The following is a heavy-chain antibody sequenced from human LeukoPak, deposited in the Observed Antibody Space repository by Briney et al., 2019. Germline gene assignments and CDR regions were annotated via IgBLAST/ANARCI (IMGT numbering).Heavy chain of an antibody. CDR1: GFTFSDYY. CDR3: ARVELDSSGYYFDY. Sequence: GGSLRLSCAASGFTFSDYYMSWIRQAPGKGLERVSYISSSGSTIYYADSVKGRFTISRDNAKNSLYLQMNSLRAEDTAVYYCARVELDSSGYYFDYWGQGTLVTVSS. CDR2: ISSSGSTI. V-gene: IGHV3-11*04. J-gene: IGHJ4*02. D-gene: IGHD3-22*01.